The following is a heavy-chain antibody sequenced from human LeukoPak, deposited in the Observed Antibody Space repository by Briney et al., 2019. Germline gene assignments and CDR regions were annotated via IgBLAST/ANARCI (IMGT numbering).Heavy chain of an antibody. D-gene: IGHD4-17*01. Sequence: PGGSLRLSCAASGFTFSSYGMHWVRQAPGKGLEWVAFIRYDGSNKYYADSVKGRLTISRDNSKNTLYLQMNSLRAEDTAVYYCAKDVDYGDYFDYWGQGTLVTVSS. J-gene: IGHJ4*02. V-gene: IGHV3-30*02. CDR2: IRYDGSNK. CDR1: GFTFSSYG. CDR3: AKDVDYGDYFDY.